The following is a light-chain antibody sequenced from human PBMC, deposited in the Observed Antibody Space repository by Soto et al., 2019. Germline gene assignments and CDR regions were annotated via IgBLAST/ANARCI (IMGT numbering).Light chain of an antibody. J-gene: IGKJ1*01. CDR1: QSVADN. V-gene: IGKV3-15*01. Sequence: EVVMTQSPATLSVSPGEIVTLSFRSSQSVADNLAWFQQKPGQGPRLLIYGAPTRATGIPARFSGSGSETDFTLTISRLEPEDFAVYYCQQYSRSPRTFGQGTKV. CDR3: QQYSRSPRT. CDR2: GAP.